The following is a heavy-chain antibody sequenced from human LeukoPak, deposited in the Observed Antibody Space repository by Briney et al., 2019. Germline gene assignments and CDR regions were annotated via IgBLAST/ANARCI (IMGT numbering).Heavy chain of an antibody. V-gene: IGHV4-59*01. CDR2: IYYSGST. Sequence: PSETLSLTCTVSGGSISSFYWSLSRQPPGKGLEWIGYIYYSGSTNYNPSLKSRVTISVDTSKNQFSLKLSSVTAADTAVYYCARHGTSRPNLKWLVPWGQGTLVTVSS. CDR1: GGSISSFY. D-gene: IGHD1-1*01. J-gene: IGHJ5*02. CDR3: ARHGTSRPNLKWLVP.